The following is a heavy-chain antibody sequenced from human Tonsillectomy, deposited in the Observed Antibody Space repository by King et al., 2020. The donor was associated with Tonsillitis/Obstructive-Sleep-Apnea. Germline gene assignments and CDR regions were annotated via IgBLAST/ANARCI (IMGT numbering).Heavy chain of an antibody. CDR1: GFTFSTYW. J-gene: IGHJ4*02. Sequence: VQLVESGGGLVQPGGSLRLSCAASGFTFSTYWMSWVRQAPGKGLEWVANIKQDGSEKYYVDSVKGRFTISRDNTKDSVFLKMNSLRAEDTAVYYCARDEYYGSGSPFTDYWGQGTLVTVSS. CDR2: IKQDGSEK. CDR3: ARDEYYGSGSPFTDY. V-gene: IGHV3-7*03. D-gene: IGHD3-10*01.